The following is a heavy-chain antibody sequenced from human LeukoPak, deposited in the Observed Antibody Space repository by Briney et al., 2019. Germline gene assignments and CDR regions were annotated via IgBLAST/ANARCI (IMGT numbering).Heavy chain of an antibody. CDR2: IYYSGST. CDR3: ARDEGSGSPWVFAN. Sequence: PSETLSLTCTVSGVSISSGGYYWSWIRQNPGKGLEWIGYIYYSGSTYYTPSLKSRVTMSVDMSNNQFSLKLSSVTAADTAVYYCARDEGSGSPWVFANWGQGTLVTVSS. CDR1: GVSISSGGYY. D-gene: IGHD3-10*01. V-gene: IGHV4-31*03. J-gene: IGHJ4*02.